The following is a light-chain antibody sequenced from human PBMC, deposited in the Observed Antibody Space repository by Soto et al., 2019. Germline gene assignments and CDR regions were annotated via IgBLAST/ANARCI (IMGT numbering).Light chain of an antibody. CDR1: LGISGY. J-gene: IGKJ2*01. V-gene: IGKV1-9*01. CDR2: SAS. Sequence: DIQLTQSPSFLSASVGDRVTMTCRASLGISGYLAWYQQKPGKVPRLLIYSASSLQSGVPSRFSGSGSGTEFSLTISSLQPDDFATYYCQRYNDYQYIFGQGTKLEIK. CDR3: QRYNDYQYI.